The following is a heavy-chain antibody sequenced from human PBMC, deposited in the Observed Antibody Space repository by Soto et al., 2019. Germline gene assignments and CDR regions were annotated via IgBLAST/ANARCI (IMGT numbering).Heavy chain of an antibody. CDR3: GGNGDSSYYRGWVGP. CDR2: IYSGDTT. D-gene: IGHD3-3*01. Sequence: EVQLVESGGGLVQPGGSLRLSCAASGFTVSSNYMSWVRQAPGKGLEWVSVIYSGDTTYYADSVKGRFTISRDNSKNTVYLQMNRLGAGEKGGYYRGGNGDSSYYRGWVGPRGQGTLVTVSS. CDR1: GFTVSSNY. J-gene: IGHJ5*02. V-gene: IGHV3-66*01.